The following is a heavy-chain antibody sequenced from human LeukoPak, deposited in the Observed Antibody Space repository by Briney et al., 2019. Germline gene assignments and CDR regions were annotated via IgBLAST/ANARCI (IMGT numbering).Heavy chain of an antibody. CDR2: INHSGRT. D-gene: IGHD2-2*02. Sequence: SETLSLTCAVYGGSFSGYYWSWIRQPPEEGLEWIGEINHSGRTNYNTSLTRLVTISVDTSKNQFSLKLSSVTAAHTAVCYCARVDCSSSSCYKPDVFDIWGQKTMVTVSS. CDR3: ARVDCSSSSCYKPDVFDI. J-gene: IGHJ3*02. CDR1: GGSFSGYY. V-gene: IGHV4-34*01.